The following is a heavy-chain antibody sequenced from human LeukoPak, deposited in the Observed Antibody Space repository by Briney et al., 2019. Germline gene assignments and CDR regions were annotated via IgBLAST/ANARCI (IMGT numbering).Heavy chain of an antibody. Sequence: TSETLSLTCTVSGGSISSYYWSWIRQPPGKGLEWIGYIYYGVSTNYNPSLKSRVTISLDTSKKQISLKVRSVTAADTAIYYCARLLADNWFDPWGQGTLVTVSS. CDR3: ARLLADNWFDP. V-gene: IGHV4-59*08. CDR2: IYYGVST. D-gene: IGHD6-13*01. CDR1: GGSISSYY. J-gene: IGHJ5*02.